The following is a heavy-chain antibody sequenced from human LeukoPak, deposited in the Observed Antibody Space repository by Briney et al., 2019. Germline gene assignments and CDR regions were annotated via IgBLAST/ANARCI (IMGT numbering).Heavy chain of an antibody. CDR2: IYYSGST. J-gene: IGHJ3*02. V-gene: IGHV4-39*07. CDR1: GGSISSSSYY. D-gene: IGHD1-26*01. Sequence: PSETLSLTCTVSGGSISSSSYYWGWIRQPPGKGLEWIGSIYYSGSTYYNPSLKSRVTISVDTSKNQFSLKLSSVTAADTAVYYCARDSGSYGPGAFDIWGQGTMVTVSS. CDR3: ARDSGSYGPGAFDI.